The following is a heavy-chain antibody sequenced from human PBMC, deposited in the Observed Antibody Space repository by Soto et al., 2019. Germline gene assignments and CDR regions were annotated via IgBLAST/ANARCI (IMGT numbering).Heavy chain of an antibody. CDR2: IIPIFGTA. D-gene: IGHD4-4*01. CDR1: GGTFSSYA. Sequence: VKVSCKASGGTFSSYAISWVRQAPGQGLEGMGGIIPIFGTANYAQKFQGRVTITADESTSSAYMELSSLRSEDTAVYYCARVDRKIDYINPEISYYYYGMDVWGQGTTVTVSS. CDR3: ARVDRKIDYINPEISYYYYGMDV. V-gene: IGHV1-69*13. J-gene: IGHJ6*02.